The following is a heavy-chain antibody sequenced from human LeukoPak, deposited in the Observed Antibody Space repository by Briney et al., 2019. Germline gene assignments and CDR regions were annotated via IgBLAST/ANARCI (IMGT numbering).Heavy chain of an antibody. J-gene: IGHJ4*02. CDR1: GGSTSSSSYY. CDR3: ARGAYSPWLRGFAFDY. V-gene: IGHV4-39*07. D-gene: IGHD3-9*01. Sequence: SETLSLTCTVSGGSTSSSSYYWGWIRQPPGKGLEWIGSIYYSGSTYYNPSLKSRVTISVDTSKNQFSLKLSSVTAADTAVYYCARGAYSPWLRGFAFDYWGQGTLVTISS. CDR2: IYYSGST.